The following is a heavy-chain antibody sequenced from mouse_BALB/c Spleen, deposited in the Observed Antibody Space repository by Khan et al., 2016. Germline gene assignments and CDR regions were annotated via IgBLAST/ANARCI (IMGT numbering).Heavy chain of an antibody. J-gene: IGHJ3*02. CDR3: AEDLGRQAE. D-gene: IGHD3-2*02. CDR1: GYSITSDSA. Sequence: PPEAAGPGLVKPSQSLVLTCTFTGYSITSDSARNWIRQLPGDKLEWRGYISYSGSTSYNPSLKSRIYITRDTSKNQIFLRLNSVTTEDTATYDGAEDLGRQAEWGQRPLVTGSA. V-gene: IGHV3-2*02. CDR2: ISYSGST.